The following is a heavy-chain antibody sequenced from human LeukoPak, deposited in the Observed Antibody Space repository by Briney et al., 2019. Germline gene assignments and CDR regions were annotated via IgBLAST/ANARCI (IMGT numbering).Heavy chain of an antibody. Sequence: QSGGSLRLSCAASGFTFSSYAMSWVRQAPGKGLEWVSAISGSGGSTYYADSVKGRFTISRDNSKNTLYLQMNSLRAEDTAVYYCASSPWGSCRYNPFDYWGQGTLVTVSS. D-gene: IGHD3-16*02. V-gene: IGHV3-23*01. CDR1: GFTFSSYA. CDR3: ASSPWGSCRYNPFDY. J-gene: IGHJ4*02. CDR2: ISGSGGST.